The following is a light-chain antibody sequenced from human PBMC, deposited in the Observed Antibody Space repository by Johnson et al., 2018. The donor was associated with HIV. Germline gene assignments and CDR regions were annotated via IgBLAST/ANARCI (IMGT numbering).Light chain of an antibody. CDR1: SSNIGNNY. V-gene: IGLV1-51*01. CDR3: GTSDTSLVAQYS. CDR2: DNN. Sequence: QPVLTQPPSVSAATGQKVTISCSGSSSNIGNNYVSWYQQLPGTAPKLLISDNNKRPSGIPDRFSDSPSGTSATLANTGLQTGDKASYYVGTSDTSLVAQYSFGNGTKVTVL. J-gene: IGLJ1*01.